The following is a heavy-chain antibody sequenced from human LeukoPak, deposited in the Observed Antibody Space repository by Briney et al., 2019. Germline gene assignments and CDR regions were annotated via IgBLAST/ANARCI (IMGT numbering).Heavy chain of an antibody. CDR3: ARDIDDSSGKIDY. D-gene: IGHD3-22*01. J-gene: IGHJ4*02. V-gene: IGHV4-59*12. CDR2: IYYSGST. Sequence: SETLSLTCTVSGGSISSYYWSWIRQPPGQGLEWIGYIYYSGSTNYNPSLKSRVTISVDTSKNQFSLKLSSVTAADTAVYYCARDIDDSSGKIDYWGQGTLVAVSS. CDR1: GGSISSYY.